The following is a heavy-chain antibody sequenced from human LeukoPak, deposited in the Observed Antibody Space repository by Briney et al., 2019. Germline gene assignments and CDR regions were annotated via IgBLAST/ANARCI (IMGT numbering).Heavy chain of an antibody. CDR1: GFTFSSYA. J-gene: IGHJ4*02. V-gene: IGHV3-23*01. CDR2: ISGSGGST. D-gene: IGHD4-17*01. Sequence: GGSLRLSCAACGFTFSSYAVSWVRQAPGKGLEWVSAISGSGGSTYYADSVKGRFTISRDNSKNTLYLQMNSLRAEDTAVYYCAKDRRAFGDSPDYWGQGTLVTVSS. CDR3: AKDRRAFGDSPDY.